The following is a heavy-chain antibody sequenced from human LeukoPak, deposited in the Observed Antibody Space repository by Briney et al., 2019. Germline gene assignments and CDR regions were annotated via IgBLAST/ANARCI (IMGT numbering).Heavy chain of an antibody. CDR1: GFTFSDYT. V-gene: IGHV3-21*01. CDR3: ARVSSYADASAAF. D-gene: IGHD4-17*01. Sequence: GGSLRLSCAASGFTFSDYTMNWVRQAPGKGLEWVSSISSSSSYIYYADSVKGRFTVSRDNAKNSLFLQMNSLRADDTAVYYCARVSSYADASAAFWGQGTMVTVSS. CDR2: ISSSSSYI. J-gene: IGHJ4*02.